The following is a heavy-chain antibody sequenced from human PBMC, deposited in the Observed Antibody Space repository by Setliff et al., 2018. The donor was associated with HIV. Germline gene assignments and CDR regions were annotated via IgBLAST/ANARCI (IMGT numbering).Heavy chain of an antibody. CDR3: ARGRTSFLDAFDI. J-gene: IGHJ3*02. Sequence: GASVKVSCKTSGYIFSNYGISWVRQAPGQGLEWMGWSSVHNGNVRYAQSFQDRVTLTIATSTKTGYMELRSLRSHDTAVYYCARGRTSFLDAFDIWGQGTMVTVSS. CDR2: SSVHNGNV. D-gene: IGHD2-2*01. CDR1: GYIFSNYG. V-gene: IGHV1-18*04.